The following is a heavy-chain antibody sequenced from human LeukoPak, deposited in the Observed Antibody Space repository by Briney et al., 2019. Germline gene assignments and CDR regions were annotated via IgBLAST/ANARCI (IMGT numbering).Heavy chain of an antibody. CDR3: AKGLTPEGELRHDY. CDR2: ISASGGST. CDR1: GFTFGSYA. J-gene: IGHJ4*02. D-gene: IGHD3-16*01. V-gene: IGHV3-23*01. Sequence: GGSLRLSCAASGFTFGSYAMSWVRQAPGKGLEWVSAISASGGSTYYADSVKGRFTISRDNSMDTLYLQMNSLRAGDTAVYYCAKGLTPEGELRHDYWGQGTLVTVSS.